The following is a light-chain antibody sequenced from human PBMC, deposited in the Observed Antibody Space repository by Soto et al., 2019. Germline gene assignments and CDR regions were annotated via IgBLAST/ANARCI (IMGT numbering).Light chain of an antibody. CDR1: HGIISY. CDR2: EES. V-gene: IGKV1-9*01. CDR3: QQVKSYPRT. J-gene: IGKJ4*01. Sequence: IQLTQSPSSLPASVGDRVTITCRASHGIISYLAWYQQKPGNPPRLLIYEESTLHSGVPSRFSGRKVGTQFILTIDSLQPEDFATYYCQQVKSYPRTFGGGTKVDIK.